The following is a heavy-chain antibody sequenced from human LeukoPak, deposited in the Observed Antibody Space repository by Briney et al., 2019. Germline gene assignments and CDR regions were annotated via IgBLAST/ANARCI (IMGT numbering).Heavy chain of an antibody. Sequence: GGSLRLSCGASGFTFSSYSMNWVRQAPWKGLEWVSYISSSSITIYYADSVKGRFTISRDNAKNSLYLQMNSLRAEDTAVYYCAREEVATIIDYWGQGTLVTVSS. CDR3: AREEVATIIDY. CDR1: GFTFSSYS. CDR2: ISSSSITI. D-gene: IGHD5-12*01. J-gene: IGHJ4*02. V-gene: IGHV3-48*01.